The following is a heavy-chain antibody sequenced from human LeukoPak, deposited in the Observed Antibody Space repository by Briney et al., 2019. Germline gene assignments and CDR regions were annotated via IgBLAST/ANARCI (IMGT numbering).Heavy chain of an antibody. CDR3: AKTRRATASYFDY. CDR2: INPNSGGT. D-gene: IGHD5-12*01. J-gene: IGHJ4*02. CDR1: GYTFTGYY. Sequence: GASVKVSCKASGYTFTGYYMHCVRQAPGQGLEWMGWINPNSGGTNYAQKFQGRVTMTRDTSISTAYMELSRLRSDDTAVYYCAKTRRATASYFDYWGQGTLVTVSS. V-gene: IGHV1-2*02.